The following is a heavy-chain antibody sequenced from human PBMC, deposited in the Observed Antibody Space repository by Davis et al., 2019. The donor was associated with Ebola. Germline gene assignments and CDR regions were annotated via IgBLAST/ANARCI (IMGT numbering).Heavy chain of an antibody. CDR2: ISGSGGST. J-gene: IGHJ4*02. Sequence: GESLKISCAASGFTFSSYAMSWVRQAPGKGLEWVSAISGSGGSTYYADSVKGRFTISRDNTKNFLWLQMNSLRVEDTAVYYCARDNRGRPLGYWGQVTLVIVSS. V-gene: IGHV3-23*01. CDR1: GFTFSSYA. D-gene: IGHD3-16*02. CDR3: ARDNRGRPLGY.